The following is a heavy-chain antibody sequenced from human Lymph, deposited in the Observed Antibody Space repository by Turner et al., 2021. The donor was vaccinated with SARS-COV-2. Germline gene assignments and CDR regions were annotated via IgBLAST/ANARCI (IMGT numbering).Heavy chain of an antibody. CDR1: GFTFSSYA. Sequence: VQLLESGGGLVQPGGSLRLSCAASGFTFSSYAMSWVRLAPGKGLEWVASISVSGGSTYYADSVKGRFTISRDNSKNTLYLQMNSLRAEDTAVYYCAKGVRGVIIPEAFDIWGQGTMVTISS. V-gene: IGHV3-23*01. CDR3: AKGVRGVIIPEAFDI. D-gene: IGHD3-10*01. CDR2: ISVSGGST. J-gene: IGHJ3*02.